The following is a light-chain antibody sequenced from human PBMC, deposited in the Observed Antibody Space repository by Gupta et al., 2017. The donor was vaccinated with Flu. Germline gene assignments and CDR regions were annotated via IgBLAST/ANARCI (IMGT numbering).Light chain of an antibody. CDR2: DAS. J-gene: IGKJ4*01. V-gene: IGKV1-33*01. Sequence: DIQMTQSPSSLSASVGDRVTITCQASHDIRRFLNWYQQKPGKAPNLLIFDASNLETGVPSRFSGSGFGTTFTFTISSLQPEDFATYYCQQDDNLPLTFGGGTKVEI. CDR3: QQDDNLPLT. CDR1: HDIRRF.